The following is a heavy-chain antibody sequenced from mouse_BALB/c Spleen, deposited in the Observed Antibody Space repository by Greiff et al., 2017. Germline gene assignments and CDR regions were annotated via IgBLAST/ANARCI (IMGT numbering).Heavy chain of an antibody. CDR3: AREGYYGSSPYAMDY. Sequence: EVKLLESGPGLVKPSQSLSLTCTVTGYSITSDYAWNWIRQFPGNKLEWMGYISYSGSTSYNPSLKSRISITRDTSKNQFFLQLNSVTTEDTATYYCAREGYYGSSPYAMDYWGQGTSVTVSS. D-gene: IGHD1-1*01. V-gene: IGHV3-2*02. CDR2: ISYSGST. CDR1: GYSITSDYA. J-gene: IGHJ4*01.